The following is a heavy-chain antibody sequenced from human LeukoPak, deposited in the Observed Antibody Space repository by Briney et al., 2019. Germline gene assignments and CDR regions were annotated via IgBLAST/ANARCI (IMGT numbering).Heavy chain of an antibody. CDR3: ARGPLWDYYDSSGPFDY. D-gene: IGHD3-22*01. V-gene: IGHV3-48*04. CDR2: ISSSGSTI. CDR1: GFTFSSHW. J-gene: IGHJ4*02. Sequence: GGSLRLSCAVSGFTFSSHWMSWARQAPGKGLEWVSYISSSGSTIYYADSVKGRFTISRDNAKNSLYLQMNSLRAEDTAVYYCARGPLWDYYDSSGPFDYWGQGTLVTVSS.